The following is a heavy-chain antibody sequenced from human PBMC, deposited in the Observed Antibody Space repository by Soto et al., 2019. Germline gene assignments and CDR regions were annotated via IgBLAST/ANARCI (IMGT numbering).Heavy chain of an antibody. V-gene: IGHV4-34*01. D-gene: IGHD6-13*01. CDR1: GGSFSGYY. CDR3: GSVRGYSSSWFTYYFDY. J-gene: IGHJ4*02. CDR2: INHSGST. Sequence: SETLSLTCAVYGGSFSGYYWSWIRQPPGKGLEWIGEINHSGSTNYNPSLKSRVTISVDTSKNQFSPKLSSVTAADTAVYYCGSVRGYSSSWFTYYFDYWGQGTLVTVSS.